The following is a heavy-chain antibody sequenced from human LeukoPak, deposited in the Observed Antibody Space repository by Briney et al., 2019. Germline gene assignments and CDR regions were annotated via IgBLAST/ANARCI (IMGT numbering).Heavy chain of an antibody. D-gene: IGHD5-18*01. CDR2: ICDGGSNK. CDR1: GFTFSSYG. CDR3: EKVSGYSYGSQLGG. J-gene: IGHJ4*02. Sequence: PGGSLRLSCAASGFTFSSYGMHWVRQAPGKGLEWVAVICDGGSNKYYADSVKGRFTIYRDNSKNTLYLQMNSLRAEDTAVYYCEKVSGYSYGSQLGGWGQGSNATDSS. V-gene: IGHV3-30*18.